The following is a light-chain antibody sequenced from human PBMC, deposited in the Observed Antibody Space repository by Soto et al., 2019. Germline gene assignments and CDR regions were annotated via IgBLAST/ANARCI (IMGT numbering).Light chain of an antibody. CDR1: QSISST. V-gene: IGKV3-15*01. CDR2: GPS. Sequence: EIVMTQSPATLSVSPGERATLSCRASQSISSTLAWYQQKPGQAPRLLIYGPSTMATGIPARFSGSGSGTEFTLTISSLQSEDFAVYYCQQYNNWPLTFGGGTKVEIK. J-gene: IGKJ4*01. CDR3: QQYNNWPLT.